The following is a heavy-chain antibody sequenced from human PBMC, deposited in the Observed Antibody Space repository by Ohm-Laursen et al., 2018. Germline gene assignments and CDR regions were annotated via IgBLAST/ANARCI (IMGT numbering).Heavy chain of an antibody. J-gene: IGHJ3*02. Sequence: SLRLSCTASGFTFDRYAMHWVRQPPGRGLEWVSSVTWNSDRLGYADSVKGRFTISRDNAKSSLYLQMNGLRSEDTAIYYCTRRGYNPGYDDAFDIWGRGTMVTVSS. D-gene: IGHD5-18*01. CDR1: GFTFDRYA. V-gene: IGHV3-9*01. CDR3: TRRGYNPGYDDAFDI. CDR2: VTWNSDRL.